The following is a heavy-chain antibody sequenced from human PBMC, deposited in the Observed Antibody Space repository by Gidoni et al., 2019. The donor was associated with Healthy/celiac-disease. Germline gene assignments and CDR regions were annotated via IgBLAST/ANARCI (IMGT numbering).Heavy chain of an antibody. V-gene: IGHV4-34*01. CDR2: INHSGST. D-gene: IGHD3-10*01. CDR3: ARGRGSGSHHN. J-gene: IGHJ4*02. CDR1: GGSFSGYY. Sequence: QVQLQQWGAGLLKPSETLSLTCAVYGGSFSGYYWCWIRQPPGKGLEWIGEINHSGSTNYNPSLKSRVTISVDTSKNQFSLKLSSVTAADTAVYYCARGRGSGSHHNWGQGTLVTVSS.